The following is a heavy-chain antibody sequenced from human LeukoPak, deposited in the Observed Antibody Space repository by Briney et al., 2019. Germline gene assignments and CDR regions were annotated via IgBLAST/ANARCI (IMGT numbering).Heavy chain of an antibody. Sequence: PGGSLRLSCAASGFTFSSYAMSWVRRAPGKGLEWVSAISGSGGSTYYADSVKGRFTISRDNSKNTLYLQMNSLRAEDTAVYYCAKLNTCYYGSGDYWGQGTLVTVSS. J-gene: IGHJ4*02. CDR2: ISGSGGST. V-gene: IGHV3-23*01. CDR3: AKLNTCYYGSGDY. D-gene: IGHD3-10*01. CDR1: GFTFSSYA.